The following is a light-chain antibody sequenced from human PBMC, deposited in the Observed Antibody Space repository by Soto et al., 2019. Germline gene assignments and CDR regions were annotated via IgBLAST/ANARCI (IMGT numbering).Light chain of an antibody. V-gene: IGKV3-15*01. CDR3: QQYNNWPQT. CDR1: QSVSSN. J-gene: IGKJ1*01. CDR2: GAS. Sequence: EIVMTQSPATLSVSPGERATLSCRAGQSVSSNLAWYQQKPGQAPRLLIYGASTRATGIPARFSGSGSGTEFTLTISSLRSEDFAVYYCQQYNNWPQTFGQGTKVDIK.